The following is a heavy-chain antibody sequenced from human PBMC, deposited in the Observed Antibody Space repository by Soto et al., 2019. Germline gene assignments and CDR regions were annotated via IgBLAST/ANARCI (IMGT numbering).Heavy chain of an antibody. CDR2: IYTSGST. Sequence: SETLSLTCTVSGGSISSYYWSWIRQPAGKGLEWIGRIYTSGSTNYNPSLKSRVTMSVDTSKNQFSLKLSSVTAADTAVYYCARTLSGSYYYYYGMDVWGQGNTVTVSS. D-gene: IGHD1-26*01. CDR1: GGSISSYY. V-gene: IGHV4-4*07. CDR3: ARTLSGSYYYYYGMDV. J-gene: IGHJ6*02.